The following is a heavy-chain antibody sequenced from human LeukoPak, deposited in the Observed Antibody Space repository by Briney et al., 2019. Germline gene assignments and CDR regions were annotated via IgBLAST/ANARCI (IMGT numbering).Heavy chain of an antibody. V-gene: IGHV4-59*01. J-gene: IGHJ3*02. Sequence: LETLSLTCTVSGGSISTYYWSWIRQPPGKGLERIGNIYYTGSTIYNPSLESRVTMSVDTSENQLFLNLTSVTAADTAVYYCARHRGYYDFWSGYPGAFDIWGQGTMVTVSS. CDR2: IYYTGST. CDR3: ARHRGYYDFWSGYPGAFDI. D-gene: IGHD3-3*01. CDR1: GGSISTYY.